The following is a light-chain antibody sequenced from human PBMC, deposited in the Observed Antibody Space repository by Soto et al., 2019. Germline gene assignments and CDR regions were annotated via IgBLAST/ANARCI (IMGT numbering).Light chain of an antibody. CDR3: MQGTRWLWT. CDR2: KVS. Sequence: DVVLTQSTHSMPVALGQPASISCRSSQSLVFSDGKKYLNWFQQRPGQSPRRRIYKVSNRDSGVPDRFSGNGSGPEFTPENSRVEAEDVGVYYFMQGTRWLWTFGQGTKVVIK. J-gene: IGKJ1*01. V-gene: IGKV2-30*01. CDR1: QSLVFSDGKKY.